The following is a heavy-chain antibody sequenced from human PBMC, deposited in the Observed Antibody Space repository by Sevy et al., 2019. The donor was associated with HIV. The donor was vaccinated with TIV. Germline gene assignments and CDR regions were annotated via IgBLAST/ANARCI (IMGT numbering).Heavy chain of an antibody. D-gene: IGHD3-16*01. V-gene: IGHV4-34*01. CDR1: GGSFSGYY. Sequence: SETLSLTCAVYGGSFSGYYWSWIRQPPGKGLGWIGEINHSGSTNYNPSLKSRVTISVDTSKNQFSLKLSSVTAADTAVYYCARRGPSMITWEYYFDYWGQRTLVTVSS. CDR2: INHSGST. CDR3: ARRGPSMITWEYYFDY. J-gene: IGHJ4*02.